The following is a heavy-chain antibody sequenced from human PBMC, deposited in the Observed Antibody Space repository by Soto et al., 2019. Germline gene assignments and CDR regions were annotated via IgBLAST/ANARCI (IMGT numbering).Heavy chain of an antibody. J-gene: IGHJ4*02. CDR3: ALDESSGGYWGPLDY. CDR1: GGTFSGNA. V-gene: IGHV1-69*01. CDR2: IIPVFHRP. Sequence: QMQLVQSGTEVKKPGSSVRVSCKASGGTFSGNAITWVRQAPGQGLEWMGGIIPVFHRPKYAQKFQDRLMISADASTTPAYMELSSLRPEDTALYFCALDESSGGYWGPLDYWGKGNLVAVSS. D-gene: IGHD1-26*01.